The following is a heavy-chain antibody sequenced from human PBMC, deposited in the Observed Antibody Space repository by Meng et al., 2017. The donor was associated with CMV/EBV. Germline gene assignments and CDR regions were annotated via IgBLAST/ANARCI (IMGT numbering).Heavy chain of an antibody. D-gene: IGHD6-13*01. CDR2: ISGSGTST. Sequence: GESLKISCAASGFTFSTYAMSWVRQAPGKGLEWVSAISGSGTSTYYADSVKGRFTISRDNSKNTLYLQMNSLRVEDTAVYYCAKEPSSRYRPSFDYWGQGTLVTVSS. CDR1: GFTFSTYA. V-gene: IGHV3-23*01. CDR3: AKEPSSRYRPSFDY. J-gene: IGHJ4*02.